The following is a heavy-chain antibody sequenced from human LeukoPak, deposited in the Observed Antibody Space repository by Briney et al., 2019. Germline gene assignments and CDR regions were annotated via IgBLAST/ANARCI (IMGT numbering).Heavy chain of an antibody. Sequence: SETLSLTCAVYGGSFSGYYWSWIRQPPRKGLEWIGEINHSGSTNYNPSLKSRVTISVDTSKNQFSLKLSSVTAAETAVYYCARDQLSSPTYSFDYWGQGTLVTVSS. CDR3: ARDQLSSPTYSFDY. J-gene: IGHJ4*02. D-gene: IGHD3-16*02. CDR2: INHSGST. CDR1: GGSFSGYY. V-gene: IGHV4-34*01.